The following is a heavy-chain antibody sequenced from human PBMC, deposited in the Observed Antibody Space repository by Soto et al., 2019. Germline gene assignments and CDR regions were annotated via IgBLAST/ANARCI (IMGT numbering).Heavy chain of an antibody. D-gene: IGHD1-26*01. Sequence: EVQLLESGGGLVQPGGSLRLSCAASEFTFSSYAMSWVRQAPGKGLEWVSAISGSGGSTYYADSVKGRFTISRDNSKNTLYLQMNSLRAEDTAVYYCAKVGRELPGFDYWGQGTLVTVSS. J-gene: IGHJ4*02. CDR3: AKVGRELPGFDY. V-gene: IGHV3-23*01. CDR2: ISGSGGST. CDR1: EFTFSSYA.